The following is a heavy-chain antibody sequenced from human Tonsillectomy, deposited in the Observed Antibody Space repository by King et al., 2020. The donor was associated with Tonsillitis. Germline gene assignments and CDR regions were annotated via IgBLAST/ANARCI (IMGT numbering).Heavy chain of an antibody. CDR1: GGSINSDAYY. D-gene: IGHD4-17*01. CDR3: AREDFGDYPY. Sequence: QLQESGPGLVKPSQTLSLTCTVSGGSINSDAYYWNWIRQPAGKGLEWIGRISSSGSTRSNPSLKIRLTISVETSKNQFSLGLSSVTAADTAVYYCAREDFGDYPYWGQGTLVTVSS. CDR2: ISSSGST. V-gene: IGHV4-61*02. J-gene: IGHJ4*02.